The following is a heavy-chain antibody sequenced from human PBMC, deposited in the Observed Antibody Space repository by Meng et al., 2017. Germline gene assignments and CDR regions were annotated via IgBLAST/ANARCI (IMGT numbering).Heavy chain of an antibody. J-gene: IGHJ4*02. CDR2: IKSKTDGGTT. CDR1: GFTFSDYY. Sequence: VHAVESGGGLVKPGESLMLSCAAYGFTFSDYYMSWIRQAPGKGLEWVGRIKSKTDGGTTDYAAPVKGRFTISRDDSKNTLYLQMNSLKTEDTAVYYCTTEVTAPKNWGQGTLVTVSS. D-gene: IGHD2-21*02. V-gene: IGHV3-15*01. CDR3: TTEVTAPKN.